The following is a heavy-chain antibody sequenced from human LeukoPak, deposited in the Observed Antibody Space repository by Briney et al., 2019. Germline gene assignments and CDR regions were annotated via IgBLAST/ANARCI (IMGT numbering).Heavy chain of an antibody. V-gene: IGHV3-7*01. CDR3: ARIGAGLYDSSGYMMKNAFDI. CDR1: GFTFSSYW. D-gene: IGHD3-22*01. J-gene: IGHJ3*02. Sequence: GGSLRLSCAASGFTFSSYWMSWVRQAPGKGLEWVANIKQDGSEKYYVDSVKGRFTISRDNAKNSLYLQMNSLRAEDTAVYYCARIGAGLYDSSGYMMKNAFDIWGQGTMVTVSS. CDR2: IKQDGSEK.